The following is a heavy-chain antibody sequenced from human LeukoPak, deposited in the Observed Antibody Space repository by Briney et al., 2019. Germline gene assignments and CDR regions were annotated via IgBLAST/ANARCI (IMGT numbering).Heavy chain of an antibody. CDR1: GFTFSSYA. J-gene: IGHJ4*02. V-gene: IGHV3-23*01. CDR3: ARGYCSSTSCYLEFHYFDY. CDR2: ISGSGGST. Sequence: GGSLRLSCAASGFTFSSYAMSWVRQAPGKGLEWVSAISGSGGSTYYADSVKGRFTISRDNSKNTLYLQMNSLRAEDTAVYYCARGYCSSTSCYLEFHYFDYWGQGTLVTVSS. D-gene: IGHD2-2*01.